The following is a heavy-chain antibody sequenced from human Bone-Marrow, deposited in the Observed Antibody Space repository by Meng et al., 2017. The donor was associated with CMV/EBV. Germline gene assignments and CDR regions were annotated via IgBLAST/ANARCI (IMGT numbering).Heavy chain of an antibody. V-gene: IGHV3-30*04. CDR2: ISYDGSNK. J-gene: IGHJ3*02. Sequence: GGSLRLSCAASGFTFSSYAMHWVRQAPGKGLEWVAVISYDGSNKYYADSVKGRFTISRDNSKNTLYLQMNSLRAEDTAVYYCARETPSGIFGPNGAFDIWGQGTMVTVSS. D-gene: IGHD3/OR15-3a*01. CDR1: GFTFSSYA. CDR3: ARETPSGIFGPNGAFDI.